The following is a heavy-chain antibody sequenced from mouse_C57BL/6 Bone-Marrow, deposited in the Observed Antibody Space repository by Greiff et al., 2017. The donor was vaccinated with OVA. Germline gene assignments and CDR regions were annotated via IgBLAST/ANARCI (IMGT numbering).Heavy chain of an antibody. CDR3: AREGAYSSGSYYFDY. J-gene: IGHJ2*01. Sequence: DVKLQESGPELVKPGASVKISCKASGYSFTGYYMHWVKQSSEKSLEWIGEINPSTGGTSYNQKFKGKATLTVDKSSSTAYMQLMSLTSEDSAVYYCAREGAYSSGSYYFDYWGQGTTLTVSA. D-gene: IGHD3-2*02. CDR2: INPSTGGT. V-gene: IGHV1-43*01. CDR1: GYSFTGYY.